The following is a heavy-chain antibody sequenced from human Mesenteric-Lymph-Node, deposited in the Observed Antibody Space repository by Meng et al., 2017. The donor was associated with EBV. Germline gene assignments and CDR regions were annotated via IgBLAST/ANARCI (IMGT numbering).Heavy chain of an antibody. CDR3: ARAFCGGDCSHFDY. J-gene: IGHJ4*02. CDR1: GGSFSGYY. CDR2: INHNGNT. V-gene: IGHV4-34*01. Sequence: QGQLQQWGAGLLKPSEPLSLTFAVYGGSFSGYYWSWIRQPPGKGPEWIGEINHNGNTNYNPSLKSRVTISVDTSKNHFSLKLTSVTAADTAVYYCARAFCGGDCSHFDYWGQGTLVTVSS. D-gene: IGHD2-21*01.